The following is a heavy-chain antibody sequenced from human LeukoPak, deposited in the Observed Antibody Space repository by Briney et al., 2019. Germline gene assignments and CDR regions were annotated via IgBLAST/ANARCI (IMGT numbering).Heavy chain of an antibody. J-gene: IGHJ5*02. D-gene: IGHD6-6*01. V-gene: IGHV4-39*01. CDR1: GGSISSSSYY. CDR2: IYYSGST. CDR3: ARLKDSSSSPPWFDP. Sequence: SETLSLTCTVSGGSISSSSYYWGWIRQPPGKGLQWIGSIYYSGSTYYNPSLKSRVTISVDTSKNQFSLKLSSVTAADTAVYYCARLKDSSSSPPWFDPWGQGTLVTVSS.